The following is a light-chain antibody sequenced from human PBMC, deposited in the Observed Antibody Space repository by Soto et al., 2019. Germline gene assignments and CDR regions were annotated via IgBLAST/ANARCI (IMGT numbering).Light chain of an antibody. Sequence: DIQMTQSPSSLSASVGDRVTITCRASQSISDYLNWYQQRPGKAPKLLIYAASSLQSGVPSRFSGSGSGTHFTLTITTLQPEDFATYYCQQSYNTPRTCGQGTKVEIK. CDR2: AAS. J-gene: IGKJ1*01. CDR1: QSISDY. CDR3: QQSYNTPRT. V-gene: IGKV1-39*01.